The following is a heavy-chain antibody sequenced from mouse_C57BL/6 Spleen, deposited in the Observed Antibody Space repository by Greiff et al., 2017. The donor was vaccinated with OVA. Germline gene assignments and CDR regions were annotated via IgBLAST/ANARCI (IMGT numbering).Heavy chain of an antibody. V-gene: IGHV1-69*01. CDR2: IDPSDSYT. CDR1: GYTFTSYW. Sequence: VQLQQPGAELVMPGASVKLSCKASGYTFTSYWMHWVKQRPGQGLEWIGEIDPSDSYTNYNQKFKGKSTLTVDKSSSTAYMQLSSLTSEDSAVYYCARAPGGSSYDFDYWGKGTTLTVSS. J-gene: IGHJ2*01. CDR3: ARAPGGSSYDFDY. D-gene: IGHD1-1*01.